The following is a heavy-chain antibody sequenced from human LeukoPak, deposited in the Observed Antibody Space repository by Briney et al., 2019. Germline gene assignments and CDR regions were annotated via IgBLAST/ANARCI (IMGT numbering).Heavy chain of an antibody. CDR3: AKDRPIEGGFDP. Sequence: GGSLRLSCVVSGFSLTTYGMLWVRQAPGKGLEWVAFIRPNVINTYHADSVEGRFTISRDNSKGTLYLQMNSLRIEDTAVYYCAKDRPIEGGFDPWGQGSLVTVSS. V-gene: IGHV3-30*02. J-gene: IGHJ5*02. CDR1: GFSLTTYG. D-gene: IGHD3-16*01. CDR2: IRPNVINT.